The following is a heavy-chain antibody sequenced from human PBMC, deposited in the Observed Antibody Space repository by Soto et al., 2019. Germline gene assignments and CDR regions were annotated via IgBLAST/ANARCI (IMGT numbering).Heavy chain of an antibody. CDR1: GYSFTSYW. D-gene: IGHD2-2*01. V-gene: IGHV5-51*01. CDR3: ASSIGPGLMATPVWSPPTMWYFDL. Sequence: GESLKISCKGSGYSFTSYWIGWVRQMPGKGLEWMGIIYPGDSDTRYSPSFQGQVTISADKSISTAYLQWSSLKASDTAMYYCASSIGPGLMATPVWSPPTMWYFDLWGRGTLVTVSS. CDR2: IYPGDSDT. J-gene: IGHJ2*01.